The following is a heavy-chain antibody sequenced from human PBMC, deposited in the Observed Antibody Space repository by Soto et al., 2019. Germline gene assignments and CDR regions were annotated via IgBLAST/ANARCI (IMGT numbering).Heavy chain of an antibody. CDR1: GFTFSSYA. J-gene: IGHJ4*02. V-gene: IGHV3-23*01. Sequence: GGSLRLSCAASGFTFSSYAMWWFRQAPGKGLECVSAISGGGETTYYADSVKGRFTISRDNSKNTLYLQMNSLRAEDTAVYYCAFNSGSGSYYFDYWGQGTLVTVS. CDR2: ISGGGETT. CDR3: AFNSGSGSYYFDY. D-gene: IGHD3-10*01.